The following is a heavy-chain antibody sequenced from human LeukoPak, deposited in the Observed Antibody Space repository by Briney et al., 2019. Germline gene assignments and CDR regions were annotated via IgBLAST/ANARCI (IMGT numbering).Heavy chain of an antibody. CDR2: INSDGSNT. CDR1: GFTFNRFW. CDR3: ARENWYLDY. Sequence: GGSLRLSCAASGFTFNRFWMHWVRQVPGKGLEWVSRINSDGSNTTYADSVRGRLTTSRDNAKDTVYLQMSSLRAEDTAVYYCARENWYLDYWGQGTLVTVSS. J-gene: IGHJ4*02. D-gene: IGHD1-1*01. V-gene: IGHV3-74*03.